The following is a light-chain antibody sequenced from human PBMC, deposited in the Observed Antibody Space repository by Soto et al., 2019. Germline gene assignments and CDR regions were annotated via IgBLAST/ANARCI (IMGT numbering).Light chain of an antibody. CDR2: LGS. CDR1: QSLLYSNGYNY. J-gene: IGKJ1*01. CDR3: MQALQAPLT. V-gene: IGKV2-28*01. Sequence: DIVMTQSPLSLPVTPGEPASISCRSSQSLLYSNGYNYLDWYLXKTGQSQQVXIYLGSNRASGVPDRFSGSVSGTDFTLKISRVEAEDGALYDGMQALQAPLTFGRGTKVDIK.